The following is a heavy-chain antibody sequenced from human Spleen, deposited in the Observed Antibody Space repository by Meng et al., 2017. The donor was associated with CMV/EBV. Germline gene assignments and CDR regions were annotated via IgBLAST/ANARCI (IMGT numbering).Heavy chain of an antibody. CDR3: AREGQGYYYYYYGMDV. CDR1: GFTFSDHY. Sequence: GESLKISCAASGFTFSDHYMGWIRQAPGKGLEWVSYISYSGSSIYYADSAEGRFTISRDNSKNSLYLQMNSLRAEDTAVYYCAREGQGYYYYYYGMDVWGQGTTVTVSS. CDR2: ISYSGSSI. J-gene: IGHJ6*02. V-gene: IGHV3-11*01.